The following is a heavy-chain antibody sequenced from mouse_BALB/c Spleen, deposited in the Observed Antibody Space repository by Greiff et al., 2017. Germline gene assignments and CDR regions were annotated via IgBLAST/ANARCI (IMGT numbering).Heavy chain of an antibody. Sequence: EVKLMESGGDLVKPGGSLKLSCAASGFTFSSYGMSWVRQTPDKRLEWVATISSGGSYTYYPDSVKGRFTISRDNAKNTLYLQMSSLKSEDTAMYYCARYGYDERAWFDYWGQGTLVTVSA. CDR2: ISSGGSYT. D-gene: IGHD2-2*01. J-gene: IGHJ3*01. CDR1: GFTFSSYG. V-gene: IGHV5-6*01. CDR3: ARYGYDERAWFDY.